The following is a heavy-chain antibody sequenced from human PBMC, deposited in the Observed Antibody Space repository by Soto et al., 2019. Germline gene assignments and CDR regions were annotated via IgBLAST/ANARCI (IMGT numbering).Heavy chain of an antibody. CDR1: GFSFDDYA. J-gene: IGHJ6*02. Sequence: LRLSCAASGFSFDDYAMHWVRQTPGKGLEWVSGISWNSDSIGYADSVKGRFTISRDNAKNSLYLQMNSLRDEDTALYYCAKDIADYGGIDYYYSGMDVWGQGTTVTVSS. V-gene: IGHV3-9*01. CDR2: ISWNSDSI. D-gene: IGHD4-17*01. CDR3: AKDIADYGGIDYYYSGMDV.